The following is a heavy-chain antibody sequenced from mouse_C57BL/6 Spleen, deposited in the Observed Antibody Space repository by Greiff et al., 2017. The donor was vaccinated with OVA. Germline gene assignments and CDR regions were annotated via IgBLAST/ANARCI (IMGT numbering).Heavy chain of an antibody. CDR2: IWRGGST. Sequence: VQLQESGPGLVQPSQSLSLTCTVSGFSLTSYGVHWVRQSPGKGLEWLGVIWRGGSTDYNAAFMSRLSITKDNSKSQVFFKMNSLQADDTAIYDCAAMVTTKAMDYWGQGTSVTVSS. J-gene: IGHJ4*01. D-gene: IGHD2-2*01. CDR1: GFSLTSYG. CDR3: AAMVTTKAMDY. V-gene: IGHV2-5*01.